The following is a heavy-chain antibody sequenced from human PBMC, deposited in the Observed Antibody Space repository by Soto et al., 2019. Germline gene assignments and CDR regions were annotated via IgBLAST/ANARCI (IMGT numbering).Heavy chain of an antibody. CDR2: IKTDGSFT. Sequence: GGSLRLSCAASGFTFSKHWMHWVRQAPGKGLVWVSHIKTDGSFTRDADSVKGRFTISRDNARNTLYLQMNSLRAEDTAVYYCARDNNWSLDYWGQGTLVTVSS. CDR1: GFTFSKHW. CDR3: ARDNNWSLDY. J-gene: IGHJ4*02. V-gene: IGHV3-74*01. D-gene: IGHD1-1*01.